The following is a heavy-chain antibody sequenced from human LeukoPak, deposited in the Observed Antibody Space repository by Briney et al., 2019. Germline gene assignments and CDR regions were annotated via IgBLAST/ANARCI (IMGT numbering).Heavy chain of an antibody. CDR2: VYYRGNT. D-gene: IGHD1-7*01. J-gene: IGHJ4*02. V-gene: IGHV4-39*07. CDR1: GGSIISSSYY. Sequence: SETLSLTCAVSGGSIISSSYYWGWIRQPPGEGLEWIGSVYYRGNTYYNPSLKSRVTTSVDTSKNQFSLKVSSMTAAGTAVYYCARGDWKYGDFDRWGQGTLVTVSS. CDR3: ARGDWKYGDFDR.